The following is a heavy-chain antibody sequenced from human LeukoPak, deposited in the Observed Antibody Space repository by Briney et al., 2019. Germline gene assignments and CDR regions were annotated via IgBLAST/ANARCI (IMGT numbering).Heavy chain of an antibody. D-gene: IGHD2-2*01. CDR3: ARDRLPATAGY. V-gene: IGHV1-46*01. CDR2: INPSGGST. Sequence: GASVKVPCKASGYTFTSYYMHWVRQAPGQGFEWMGIINPSGGSTSYAQKFQGRVTMTRDTSTSTVYMELSSLRSEDTAVYYCARDRLPATAGYWGQGTLVTVSS. CDR1: GYTFTSYY. J-gene: IGHJ4*02.